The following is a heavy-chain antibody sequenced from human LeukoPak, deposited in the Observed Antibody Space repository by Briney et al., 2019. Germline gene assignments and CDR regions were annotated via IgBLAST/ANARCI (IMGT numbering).Heavy chain of an antibody. CDR3: AREYGAYGAGMDV. V-gene: IGHV3-74*01. D-gene: IGHD4-17*01. Sequence: GGSLRLSCADSGFTFSNYWTHWVRQALGRGLVWVSRINSDGRRTSYADSVKGRFTISRDNAKNTLNLLMNSLRAEDTAVYYCAREYGAYGAGMDVWGQGTTVAVSS. CDR2: INSDGRRT. CDR1: GFTFSNYW. J-gene: IGHJ6*02.